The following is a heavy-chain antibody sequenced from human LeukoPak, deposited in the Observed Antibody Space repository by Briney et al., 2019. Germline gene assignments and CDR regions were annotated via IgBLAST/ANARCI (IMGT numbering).Heavy chain of an antibody. D-gene: IGHD3-22*01. Sequence: GGSLRLSCAASGFPLRNAWMSWVRQAPGRGLEWVSVISTSGESAYYADSVKGRFTISRDNSKNTLYLQMNSLRAEDTAVYYCAKDRGSGYHYFDYWGQGTLVTVSS. CDR2: ISTSGESA. CDR1: GFPLRNAW. J-gene: IGHJ4*02. V-gene: IGHV3-23*01. CDR3: AKDRGSGYHYFDY.